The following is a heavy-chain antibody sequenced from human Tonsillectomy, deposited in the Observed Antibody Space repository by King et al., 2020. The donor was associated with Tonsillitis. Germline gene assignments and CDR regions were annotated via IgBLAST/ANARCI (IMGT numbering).Heavy chain of an antibody. CDR3: AKDRAASVINFFDY. V-gene: IGHV3-43*02. Sequence: VQLVESGGGVVQPGGSLRLSCAASVFIFDDYDMHWVRQAPGTGLEWGSLISEVGVRTYSADSVKGRFTISRDNSTNSLYLQMNSLTTEDTALYYCAKDRAASVINFFDYWGQGTLVTVAS. J-gene: IGHJ4*02. D-gene: IGHD2-15*01. CDR2: ISEVGVRT. CDR1: VFIFDDYD.